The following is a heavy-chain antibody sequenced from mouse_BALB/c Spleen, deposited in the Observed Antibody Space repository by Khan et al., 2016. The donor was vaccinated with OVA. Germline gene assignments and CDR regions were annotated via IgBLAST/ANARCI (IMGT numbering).Heavy chain of an antibody. D-gene: IGHD2-4*01. J-gene: IGHJ4*01. V-gene: IGHV1S56*01. Sequence: QVQLQQAGPELVKPGALVKISCKASGYTFTAYDINWVKQRPGQGLEWIGWIYPGDGTTKYNENFKGKATLTADISSNTVYMQLSGLTSETSAVYFWAREGLRGVGLDYWGQGTSVSVSS. CDR2: IYPGDGTT. CDR1: GYTFTAYD. CDR3: AREGLRGVGLDY.